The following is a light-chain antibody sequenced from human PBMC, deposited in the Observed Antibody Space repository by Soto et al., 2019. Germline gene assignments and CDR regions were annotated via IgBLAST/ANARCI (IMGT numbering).Light chain of an antibody. J-gene: IGLJ1*01. CDR1: SSDVGGYDY. V-gene: IGLV2-8*01. Sequence: SVLPQPPSASGSPGHSVTISCTGTSSDVGGYDYVSWYQQYPGKAPKLMIYEVTIRPSGVSDRFSGSKSGNTASLTVSGLQAEDEADYYCSSYTGGNPSYVFGTGTKVTVL. CDR3: SSYTGGNPSYV. CDR2: EVT.